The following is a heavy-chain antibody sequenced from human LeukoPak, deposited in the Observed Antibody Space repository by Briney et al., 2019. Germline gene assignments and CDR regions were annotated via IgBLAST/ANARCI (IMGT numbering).Heavy chain of an antibody. V-gene: IGHV3-48*03. CDR1: GFTFSSYE. D-gene: IGHD6-19*01. CDR2: ISSSGSTI. CDR3: VRGAWYPDY. J-gene: IGHJ4*02. Sequence: GGSLRLSCAASGFTFSSYEMNWVRQAPGKGLEWVSYISSSGSTIYYADSVKGRFTISRDNAKNLVFLQMSSLRAEDTAVYYCVRGAWYPDYGGQGTLVTVSS.